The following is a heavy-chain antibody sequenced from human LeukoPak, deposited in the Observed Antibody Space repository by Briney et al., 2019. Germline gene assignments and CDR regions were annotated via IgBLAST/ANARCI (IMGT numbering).Heavy chain of an antibody. CDR2: IIPIFGPA. Sequence: ASVKVSCKASGDTFSSYGINWVRQAPGQGLEWMGGIIPIFGPANYAHKFQGRVTIIADKSTSTAYMELSSLKSEDTAVYYCATNLGYCSSTSCYSYYYYYMDVWGKGTTVTISS. D-gene: IGHD2-2*01. J-gene: IGHJ6*03. CDR3: ATNLGYCSSTSCYSYYYYYMDV. V-gene: IGHV1-69*06. CDR1: GDTFSSYG.